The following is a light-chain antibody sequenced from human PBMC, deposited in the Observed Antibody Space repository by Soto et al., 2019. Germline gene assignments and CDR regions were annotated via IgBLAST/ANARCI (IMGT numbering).Light chain of an antibody. J-gene: IGLJ1*01. CDR2: DVT. V-gene: IGLV2-11*01. CDR3: CSYAGSYIYV. Sequence: QSALTQPRSVSGSPGQSVSISCTGTSSDVGGYNYVSWYQHHPGKAPTVMIYDVTKRPSGVPDRFSGSKSGNTASLTISGLQAEDEADYYCCSYAGSYIYVFGTVTKLTVL. CDR1: SSDVGGYNY.